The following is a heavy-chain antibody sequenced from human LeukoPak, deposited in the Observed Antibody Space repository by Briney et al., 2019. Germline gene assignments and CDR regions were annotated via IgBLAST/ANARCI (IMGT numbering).Heavy chain of an antibody. Sequence: SQTMSLTCTVSGGSISSGDYYWSWIRPPPGKGLEWIGYIYYSGSTYYNPSLKSRVTISVDTSKNQFSLKLSSVTAADTAVYYYAREGSGGELDYWGQGTLVTVSS. J-gene: IGHJ4*02. CDR1: GGSISSGDYY. V-gene: IGHV4-30-4*01. D-gene: IGHD6-25*01. CDR3: AREGSGGELDY. CDR2: IYYSGST.